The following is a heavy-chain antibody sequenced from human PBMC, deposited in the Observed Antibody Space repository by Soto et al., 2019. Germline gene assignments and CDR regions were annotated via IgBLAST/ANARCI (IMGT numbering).Heavy chain of an antibody. V-gene: IGHV4-31*03. D-gene: IGHD2-21*02. J-gene: IGHJ6*02. CDR2: IYYSGST. Sequence: SETLSLTCTVSGGSISSGGYYWSWIRQHPGKGLEWIGYIYYSGSTYYNPSLKSRVTISVDTSKNQFSLKLSSVTAADTAVYYCARDRRLREYYYYYCYGMDVWGQGTTVTVSS. CDR3: ARDRRLREYYYYYCYGMDV. CDR1: GGSISSGGYY.